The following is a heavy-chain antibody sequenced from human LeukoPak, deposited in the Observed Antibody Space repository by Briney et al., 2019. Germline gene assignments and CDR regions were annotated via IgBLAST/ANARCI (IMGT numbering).Heavy chain of an antibody. V-gene: IGHV4-59*01. CDR2: IYYDGST. CDR1: GDSISSYY. Sequence: PSETLSLTCTVSGDSISSYYWNWIRQPPGKGLEWIGYIYYDGSTNYNPSLKSRVTISVDTSKNQFSLKLSSVTAADTAVYYCARGRTFDNWGQGTLVTVSS. CDR3: ARGRTFDN. J-gene: IGHJ4*02.